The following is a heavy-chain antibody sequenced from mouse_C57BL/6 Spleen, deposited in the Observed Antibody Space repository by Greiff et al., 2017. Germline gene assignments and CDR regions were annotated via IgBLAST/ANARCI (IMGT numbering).Heavy chain of an antibody. CDR1: GYAFSSSW. V-gene: IGHV1-82*01. Sequence: VQLQQSGPELVKPGASVKISCKASGYAFSSSWMNWVKQRPGKGLEWIGRIYPGDGDTNYNGKFKGKATLTADKSSSTAYMQLSSLTSEDSAVYFCATLPTYAMDYWGQGTSGTVSS. J-gene: IGHJ4*01. D-gene: IGHD6-1*01. CDR2: IYPGDGDT. CDR3: ATLPTYAMDY.